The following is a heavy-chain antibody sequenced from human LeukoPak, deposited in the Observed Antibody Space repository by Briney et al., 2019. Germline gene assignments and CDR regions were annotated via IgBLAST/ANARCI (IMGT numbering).Heavy chain of an antibody. D-gene: IGHD5-12*01. CDR2: ISAYNGNT. Sequence: ASVKVSCKASGYTFTSYGISWVRQAPGQGLEWMGWISAYNGNTNYAQKLQGRVTMTTDTSTSTAYMELRSLRSDDTAMYYCARDHGGYETEYYFDYWGQGTLVTVSS. J-gene: IGHJ4*02. CDR3: ARDHGGYETEYYFDY. V-gene: IGHV1-18*01. CDR1: GYTFTSYG.